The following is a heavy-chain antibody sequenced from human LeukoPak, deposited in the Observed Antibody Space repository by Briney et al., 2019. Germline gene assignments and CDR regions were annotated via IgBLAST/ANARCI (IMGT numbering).Heavy chain of an antibody. Sequence: PSETLSLTCVVSGYSISSGYYWGWIRQPPGKGLEWIGSIYHSGSTYYNPSLKSRVTISVDTSKNQFSLKLSSVTAADTAVYYCARVGPLRFLEWLPSYYYYMDVWGKGTTVTVSS. J-gene: IGHJ6*03. CDR1: GYSISSGYY. V-gene: IGHV4-38-2*01. CDR2: IYHSGST. D-gene: IGHD3-3*01. CDR3: ARVGPLRFLEWLPSYYYYMDV.